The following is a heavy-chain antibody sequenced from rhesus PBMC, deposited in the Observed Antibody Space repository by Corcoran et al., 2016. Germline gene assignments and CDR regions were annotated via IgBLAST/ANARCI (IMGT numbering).Heavy chain of an antibody. D-gene: IGHD3-16*01. CDR3: ASGYGSYHPGY. Sequence: QVQLQESGPAVVKPSETLSPTCAVSGRSISSRSWWSWIRLSSGKGLDWIGGIYGRGGRTAYHPSLRSRVAISIDTSKNQFSLKLSSVTAAATAVYCCASGYGSYHPGYWGQGVLVTVSS. J-gene: IGHJ4*01. CDR1: GRSISSRSW. V-gene: IGHV4-93*02. CDR2: IYGRGGRT.